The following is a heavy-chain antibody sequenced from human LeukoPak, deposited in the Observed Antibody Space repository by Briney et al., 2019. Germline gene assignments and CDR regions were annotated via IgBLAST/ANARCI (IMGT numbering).Heavy chain of an antibody. J-gene: IGHJ4*02. CDR3: TRDAYNFNDFDY. CDR1: GFTFRNYW. V-gene: IGHV3-23*01. CDR2: ISDSGGST. Sequence: PGGSLRLSCAASGFTFRNYWMGWVRQAPGKGLEWVSGISDSGGSTYYADSVKGRFIISRDNSKNTLYLQIDSLRAEDTAIYYCTRDAYNFNDFDYWGQGTLVTVSS. D-gene: IGHD5-24*01.